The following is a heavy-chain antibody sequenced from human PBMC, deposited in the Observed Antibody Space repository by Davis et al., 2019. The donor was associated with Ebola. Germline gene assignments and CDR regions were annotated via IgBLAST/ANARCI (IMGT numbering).Heavy chain of an antibody. D-gene: IGHD3-22*01. CDR2: IYYSGNT. V-gene: IGHV4-39*01. J-gene: IGHJ4*02. CDR1: GGSISSSSYY. Sequence: MPSETLSLTCTVSGGSISSSSYYWGWIRQPPGKGLEWIGSIYYSGNTYYNPSLKSRVTISVDTSKNQVSLKLSSVTAADTAVYYCAREHLRSGYYYFDYWGQGTLVTVSS. CDR3: AREHLRSGYYYFDY.